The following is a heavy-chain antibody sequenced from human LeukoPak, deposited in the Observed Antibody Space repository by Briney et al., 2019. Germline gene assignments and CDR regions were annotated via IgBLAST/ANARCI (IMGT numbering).Heavy chain of an antibody. CDR3: ANPSLAILGNAYGMDV. D-gene: IGHD1-1*01. J-gene: IGHJ6*02. Sequence: SGGSLRLSCAASGFTFSSYAMSWVRQAPGKGLEWVSAISGSGGSTYYADSVKGRFTISRDNSKNTLYLQMNSLRAEDTAVYYCANPSLAILGNAYGMDVWGQGTTVTVSS. CDR2: ISGSGGST. CDR1: GFTFSSYA. V-gene: IGHV3-23*01.